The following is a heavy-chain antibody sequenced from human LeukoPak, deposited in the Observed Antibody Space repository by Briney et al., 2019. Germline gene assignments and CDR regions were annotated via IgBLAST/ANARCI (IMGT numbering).Heavy chain of an antibody. V-gene: IGHV3-23*01. J-gene: IGHJ4*02. CDR1: GFTFSNYA. CDR3: AKRTYSGFFDY. Sequence: PGGSLRLSCAASGFTFSNYAMSWVRQAPGTGLEWVSLIGSGGSTYYADSVKGRFTISRDNSKNTLYLQMNSLRAEDTAVYYCAKRTYSGFFDYWGQGTLVTVSS. CDR2: IGSGGST. D-gene: IGHD5-12*01.